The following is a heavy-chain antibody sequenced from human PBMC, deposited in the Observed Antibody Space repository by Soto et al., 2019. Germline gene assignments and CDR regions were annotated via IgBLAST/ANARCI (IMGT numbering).Heavy chain of an antibody. J-gene: IGHJ6*03. V-gene: IGHV4-34*01. Sequence: QVQLQQWGAGLLKPSETLSLTCAVYGGSFSGYQWTWIRQTPGKGLEWIGEINDSGNINYNPSLKSRVTIFLDTPKKHISLKLSSVTAADTAVYYCARGVILWFGELSRRGGYYDYMDVWGEGTTVIVSS. CDR2: INDSGNI. D-gene: IGHD3-10*01. CDR3: ARGVILWFGELSRRGGYYDYMDV. CDR1: GGSFSGYQ.